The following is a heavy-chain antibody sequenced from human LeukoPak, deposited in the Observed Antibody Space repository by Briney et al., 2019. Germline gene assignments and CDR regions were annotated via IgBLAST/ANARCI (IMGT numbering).Heavy chain of an antibody. J-gene: IGHJ4*02. CDR3: ARRCGGDCYSSLDY. CDR2: ISAYNGNT. V-gene: IGHV1-18*01. CDR1: GYTFTSYG. Sequence: ASVKVSCKASGYTFTSYGISWVRQAPGQGLEWMGWISAYNGNTNYAQKLQGRVTMTTDTSTSTAYMELRSLRSEDTAVYYCARRCGGDCYSSLDYWGQGTLVTVSS. D-gene: IGHD2-21*02.